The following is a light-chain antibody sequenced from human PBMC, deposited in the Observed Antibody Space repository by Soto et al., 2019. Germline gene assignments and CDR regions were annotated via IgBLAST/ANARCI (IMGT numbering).Light chain of an antibody. Sequence: QSVLTQPASVSGSPGQSITISCTGTSSDVGGYNYVSWYQRHPGKAPKLMISEVSKRPSGVPDRFSGSKSGNTASLTVSGLQAEDEADYYCSSYAGSNNFVFGTGTKLTVL. CDR1: SSDVGGYNY. J-gene: IGLJ1*01. CDR3: SSYAGSNNFV. CDR2: EVS. V-gene: IGLV2-8*01.